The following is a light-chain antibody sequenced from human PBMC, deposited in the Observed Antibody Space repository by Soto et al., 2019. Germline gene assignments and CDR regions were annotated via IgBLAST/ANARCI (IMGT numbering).Light chain of an antibody. J-gene: IGKJ1*01. CDR1: HSVTSDY. CDR3: QQRSNWPWT. Sequence: EIVLTQSPGTLSLSPGERATLSCRASHSVTSDYLAWYQQKPGQAPRLLIYGATKRATGIPDRFSGSGSGTDLPLTISSLEPEDFAVYYCQQRSNWPWTVGKGTKVDIK. CDR2: GAT. V-gene: IGKV3D-20*02.